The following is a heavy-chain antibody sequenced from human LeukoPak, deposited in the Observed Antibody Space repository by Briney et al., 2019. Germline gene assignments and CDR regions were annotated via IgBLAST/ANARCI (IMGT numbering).Heavy chain of an antibody. V-gene: IGHV3-23*01. D-gene: IGHD2-15*01. CDR2: ISSTGGST. CDR3: AKTKLGYCSGGSCYSRHYRLDY. J-gene: IGHJ4*02. CDR1: GPTFSGYA. Sequence: PGGSLRLSCAASGPTFSGYALSWVRQAPGEGLDWVSTISSTGGSTFFADSVKGRFTISRDNSENTLYLEMNSLGAEDTAVYYCAKTKLGYCSGGSCYSRHYRLDYWGQGTLVTVSS.